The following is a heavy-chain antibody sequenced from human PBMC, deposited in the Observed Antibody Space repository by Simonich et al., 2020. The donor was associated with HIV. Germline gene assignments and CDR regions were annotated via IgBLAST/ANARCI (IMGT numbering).Heavy chain of an antibody. CDR3: ARRHPTTVTTPYFDY. V-gene: IGHV4-34*01. CDR1: GGSFSGYY. J-gene: IGHJ4*02. CDR2: NNHSGST. Sequence: QVQLQQWGAGLLKPSETLSLTCAVYGGSFSGYYWSWIRQPPGKGLEWIGENNHSGSTNYNPSRKSRVTMSVDTSKNQFSLKLSSVTAADTAVYYCARRHPTTVTTPYFDYWGQGTLVTVSS. D-gene: IGHD4-17*01.